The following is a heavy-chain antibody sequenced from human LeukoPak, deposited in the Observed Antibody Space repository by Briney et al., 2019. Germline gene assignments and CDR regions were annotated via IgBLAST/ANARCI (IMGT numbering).Heavy chain of an antibody. CDR2: INHSGST. J-gene: IGHJ4*02. D-gene: IGHD3-16*02. Sequence: PSETLSLTCAVYGGSFSGYYWSWIRQPPGKGLEWIGEINHSGSTNYNPSLKSRVTLSVDTSKNQFSLKLSSVTAADTAVYYCARGGVWGSYRPINYFDYWGQGTLVTVSS. CDR1: GGSFSGYY. V-gene: IGHV4-34*01. CDR3: ARGGVWGSYRPINYFDY.